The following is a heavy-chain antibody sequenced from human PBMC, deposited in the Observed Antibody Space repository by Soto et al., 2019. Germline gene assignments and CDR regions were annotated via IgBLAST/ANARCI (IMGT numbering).Heavy chain of an antibody. CDR3: ARAPCFPCGSIPYLAS. CDR1: GFTVSNTG. V-gene: IGHV3-33*01. CDR2: LWYDGTTT. D-gene: IGHD2-2*01. J-gene: IGHJ4*02. Sequence: PGGSLRLSCAASGFTVSNTGMHWVRQAPGKGLEWVAVLWYDGTTTFYADSVRGRFTVSRDISVNTFYLQMNTLRAEDTAVYYCARAPCFPCGSIPYLASWGQGTLVTVSS.